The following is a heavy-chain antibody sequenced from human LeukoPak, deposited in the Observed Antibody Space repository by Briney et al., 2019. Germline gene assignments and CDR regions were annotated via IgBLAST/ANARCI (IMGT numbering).Heavy chain of an antibody. Sequence: GSLLLSCAASGFTFSSYGMHWVRPAPGKGLEWVAVISYDGSNKYYADSVKGRFTISRDNSKNTLYLQMNSLRAEDTAVYYCAKSARPLDYWGQGTLVTVSS. CDR2: ISYDGSNK. CDR3: AKSARPLDY. V-gene: IGHV3-30*18. CDR1: GFTFSSYG. D-gene: IGHD6-6*01. J-gene: IGHJ4*02.